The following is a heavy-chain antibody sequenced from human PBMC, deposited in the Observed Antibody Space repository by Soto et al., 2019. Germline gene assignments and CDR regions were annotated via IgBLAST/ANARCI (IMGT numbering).Heavy chain of an antibody. Sequence: PSETLSLTCAVSGGSISSGGYSWSWIRQPPGKGLEWIGYIYHSGSTYYNPSLKSRVTISVDRSKNQFSLKLSSVTAADTAVYYCARLRGDLIAARLDYYGMDVWGQGTTVTVSS. CDR1: GGSISSGGYS. CDR2: IYHSGST. CDR3: ARLRGDLIAARLDYYGMDV. D-gene: IGHD6-6*01. J-gene: IGHJ6*02. V-gene: IGHV4-30-2*01.